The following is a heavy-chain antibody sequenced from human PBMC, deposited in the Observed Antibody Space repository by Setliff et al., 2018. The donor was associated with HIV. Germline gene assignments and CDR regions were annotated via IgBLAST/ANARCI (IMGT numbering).Heavy chain of an antibody. D-gene: IGHD3-10*01. CDR2: IETTGIT. J-gene: IGHJ5*02. Sequence: TSETLSLTCNLSGDSIRSQFWTWIRQTPGKGLEWIASIETTGITKYNPSLKSRVTISEDTSKNRFSLTLRSVTAADTAVYYCARTRSGTYYGEMNWFDPWGQGILVTVSS. V-gene: IGHV4-4*08. CDR3: ARTRSGTYYGEMNWFDP. CDR1: GDSIRSQF.